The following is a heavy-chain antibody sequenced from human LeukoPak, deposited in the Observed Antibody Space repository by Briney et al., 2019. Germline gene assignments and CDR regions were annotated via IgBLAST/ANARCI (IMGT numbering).Heavy chain of an antibody. V-gene: IGHV4-39*07. J-gene: IGHJ6*02. CDR1: GGSISSSSYY. CDR3: ARGSIQLWLQVYYGMDV. CDR2: IYYSGST. D-gene: IGHD5-18*01. Sequence: SETLSLTCTVSGGSISSSSYYWGWIRQPPGKGLEWIGSIYYSGSTNYNPSLKSRVTISVDTSKNQFSLKLSSVTAADTAVYYCARGSIQLWLQVYYGMDVWGQGTTVTVSS.